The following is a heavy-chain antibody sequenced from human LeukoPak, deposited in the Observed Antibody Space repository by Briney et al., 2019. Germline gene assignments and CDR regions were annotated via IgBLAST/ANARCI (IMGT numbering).Heavy chain of an antibody. J-gene: IGHJ4*02. Sequence: PGGSLRLSCAASGFTFSSYAMHWVRQAPGKGLEWVAVISYDGSNKYYADSVKGRFTISRDNSKNTLYLQMNSLRAEDTAVYYCARVPHSSGRKAALGDYWGQGTLVTVSS. CDR2: ISYDGSNK. V-gene: IGHV3-30*01. CDR3: ARVPHSSGRKAALGDY. D-gene: IGHD3-22*01. CDR1: GFTFSSYA.